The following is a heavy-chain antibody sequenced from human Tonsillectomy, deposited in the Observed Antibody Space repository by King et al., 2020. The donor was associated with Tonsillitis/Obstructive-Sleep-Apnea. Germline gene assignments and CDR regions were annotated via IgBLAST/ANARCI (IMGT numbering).Heavy chain of an antibody. V-gene: IGHV3-74*01. CDR3: ARDRDDFWGGYASKTADAFDI. CDR2: INSDGSST. D-gene: IGHD3-3*01. Sequence: VQLVESGGGLVQPGGSLRLSCAASGFTFSSYWMHWVRQAPGKGLVWVSRINSDGSSTSYADSVKGRFTISRDNAKNTLYLQMNSLRAEDTAVYYCARDRDDFWGGYASKTADAFDIWGQGTMVTVSS. J-gene: IGHJ3*02. CDR1: GFTFSSYW.